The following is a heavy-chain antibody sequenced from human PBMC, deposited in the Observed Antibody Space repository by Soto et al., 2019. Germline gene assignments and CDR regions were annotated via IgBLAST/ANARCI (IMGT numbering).Heavy chain of an antibody. Sequence: QVQLVQSGAEVKKPAASVKVSCKASGYTFTSYGISWVRQAPGQGLEWMGWISAYNGNTNYAQKFHGRVQMTTDTSTSTAYMELRTVRSDDTAVYYCARGRKYCTHGVCSFDGMDVWGQGTTVTVS. CDR1: GYTFTSYG. CDR3: ARGRKYCTHGVCSFDGMDV. V-gene: IGHV1-18*01. CDR2: ISAYNGNT. J-gene: IGHJ6*02. D-gene: IGHD2-8*01.